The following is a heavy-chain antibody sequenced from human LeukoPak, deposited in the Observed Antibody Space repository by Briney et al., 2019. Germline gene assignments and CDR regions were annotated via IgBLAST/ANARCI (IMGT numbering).Heavy chain of an antibody. CDR2: IIPIFGTA. D-gene: IGHD2-21*02. CDR1: GGTFSSYA. V-gene: IGHV1-69*01. J-gene: IGHJ4*02. Sequence: ASVKVSYKASGGTFSSYAISWVRQAPGQGLEWMGGIIPIFGTANYAQKFQGRVTITADESTSTAYMELSSLRSEDTAVYYCAIAYCGGDCLPFDYWGQGTLVTVSS. CDR3: AIAYCGGDCLPFDY.